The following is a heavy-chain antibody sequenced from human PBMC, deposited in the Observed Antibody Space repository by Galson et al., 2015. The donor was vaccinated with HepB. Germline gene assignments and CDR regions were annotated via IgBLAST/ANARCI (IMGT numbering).Heavy chain of an antibody. CDR1: GFTFSDYY. D-gene: IGHD3-10*01. CDR2: IGSSSTYS. Sequence: LRLSCAASGFTFSDYYFNWIRQAPGRGLEWVSYIGSSSTYSNYADSVKGRFTISRDNAKKSLFRQMNSLRVEDSAVYYCARVGPMVRGVPRYGLDVWGQGTTVTVSS. J-gene: IGHJ6*02. CDR3: ARVGPMVRGVPRYGLDV. V-gene: IGHV3-11*05.